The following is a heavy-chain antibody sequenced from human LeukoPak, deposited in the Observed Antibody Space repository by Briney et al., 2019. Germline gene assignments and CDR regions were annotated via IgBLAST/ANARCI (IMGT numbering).Heavy chain of an antibody. D-gene: IGHD3-22*01. CDR2: INPNSGGT. CDR3: ARRFYDSSGYYLDY. J-gene: IGHJ4*02. V-gene: IGHV1-2*02. CDR1: GYPFTGYY. Sequence: ASVKVSCKASGYPFTGYYMHWVRQAPGQGLEWMAWINPNSGGTNYAQKFQGRVTMTRDMSTSTVYMELSSLRSEDTAVYYCARRFYDSSGYYLDYWGQGTLVTVSS.